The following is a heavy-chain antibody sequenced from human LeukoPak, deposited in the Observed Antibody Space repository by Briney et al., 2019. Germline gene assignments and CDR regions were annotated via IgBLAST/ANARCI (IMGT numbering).Heavy chain of an antibody. CDR2: IYCSGST. V-gene: IGHV4-61*01. D-gene: IGHD5-24*01. CDR3: AALVRGAYNYLDY. J-gene: IGHJ4*02. CDR1: GGSVSSGSYY. Sequence: PSETLSLTCTVSGGSVSSGSYYWSWIRQPPGKGLEWIGYIYCSGSTNYNPSVRSRVTISVDTSKNQFSLKLNSVTAADTAVYYCAALVRGAYNYLDYWGQGTLVTVSS.